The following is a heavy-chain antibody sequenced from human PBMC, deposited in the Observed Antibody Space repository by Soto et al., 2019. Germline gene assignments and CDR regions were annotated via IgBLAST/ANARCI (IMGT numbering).Heavy chain of an antibody. V-gene: IGHV4-31*03. Sequence: QVQLQESGPGLVKSSQTLSLTCSVSGGSISRSVYYWTWLRPHPGKGLEWIGPIYYAGSTYSNPALKSRLSMSLDTSKNQFFLQVSTVTAKNTGVYYSARGLTTLYYFASWGQGTLVSVSS. CDR2: IYYAGST. CDR3: ARGLTTLYYFAS. CDR1: GGSISRSVYY. J-gene: IGHJ4*02. D-gene: IGHD1-1*01.